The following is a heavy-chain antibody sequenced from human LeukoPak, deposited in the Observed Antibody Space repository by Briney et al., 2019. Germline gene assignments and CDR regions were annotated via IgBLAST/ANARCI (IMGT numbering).Heavy chain of an antibody. CDR3: ARDRRYYDFWSGYQDY. CDR2: ISSSSSYI. CDR1: GFTFSNYN. V-gene: IGHV3-21*01. Sequence: GGSLRLSCAASGFTFSNYNMNWVRQAPGKGLEWVSSISSSSSYIYYADSVKGRFTISRDNAKNSLYLQMNSLRAEDTAVYYCARDRRYYDFWSGYQDYWGQGTLVTVSS. J-gene: IGHJ4*02. D-gene: IGHD3-3*01.